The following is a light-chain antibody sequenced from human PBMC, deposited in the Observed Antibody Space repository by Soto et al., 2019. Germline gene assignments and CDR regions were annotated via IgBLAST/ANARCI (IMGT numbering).Light chain of an antibody. CDR3: QQYYSTPRT. V-gene: IGKV4-1*01. CDR1: QSVLYSSNNKNY. J-gene: IGKJ1*01. CDR2: WAS. Sequence: DIVMTQSPDSLAVSLGERATINCKSSQSVLYSSNNKNYLAWYQQKPGQPTKLLIYWASTRESGVPDRFSGSGSGTDVTLTISSLQAEDVAVYYCQQYYSTPRTFGQGTKVEIK.